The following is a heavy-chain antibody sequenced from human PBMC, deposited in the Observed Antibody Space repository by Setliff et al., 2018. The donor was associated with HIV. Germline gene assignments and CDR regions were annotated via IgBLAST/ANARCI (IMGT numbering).Heavy chain of an antibody. V-gene: IGHV3-11*05. J-gene: IGHJ3*01. Sequence: GGSLRLSCAASGFTFSDYFMAWVRQTPVKGLEWISYISNSSGHTVYADSVKGRFTISRDNAKNALYLQMNSLRAEDTAVYYCTRDPRLVDFWGQGTMVTVS. CDR1: GFTFSDYF. D-gene: IGHD2-8*02. CDR2: ISNSSGHT. CDR3: TRDPRLVDF.